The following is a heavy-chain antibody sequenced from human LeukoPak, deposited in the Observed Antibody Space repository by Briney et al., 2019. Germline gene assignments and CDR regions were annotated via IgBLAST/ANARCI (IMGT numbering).Heavy chain of an antibody. Sequence: PGGSLRLSCAASGFTFSSYSMNWVRQAPGKGLEWVSSISSSSSYIYYADSVKGRFTISRDNAKNSLYLQMNSLRAEDTAVYYCARDAVAGESGYVSYMDVWGKGTTVTISS. CDR1: GFTFSSYS. CDR3: ARDAVAGESGYVSYMDV. V-gene: IGHV3-21*01. J-gene: IGHJ6*03. CDR2: ISSSSSYI. D-gene: IGHD5-12*01.